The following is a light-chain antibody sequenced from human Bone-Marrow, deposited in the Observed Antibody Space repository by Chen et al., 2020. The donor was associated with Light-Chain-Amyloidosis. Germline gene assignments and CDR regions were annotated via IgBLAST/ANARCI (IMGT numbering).Light chain of an antibody. V-gene: IGLV3-21*02. Sequence: SYMLTQPSSVSVAPGQTATIACGGNNIGSTSVHWYQQTPGQAPLLVVYDDSDRPSGIPERFSGSNSGNTATLTISRVEAGDEADYYCQVWDSGSHHYVFGTGTKVTVL. J-gene: IGLJ1*01. CDR1: NIGSTS. CDR3: QVWDSGSHHYV. CDR2: DDS.